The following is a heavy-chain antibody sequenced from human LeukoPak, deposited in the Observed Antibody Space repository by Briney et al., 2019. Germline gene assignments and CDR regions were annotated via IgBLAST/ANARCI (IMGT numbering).Heavy chain of an antibody. V-gene: IGHV3-30-3*01. CDR2: ISYDGSNK. CDR3: ARDQGSTWGDSSGSPDAFDI. Sequence: GGSLRLSYAASGFTFSSYAMHWVRQAPGKGLEWVAVISYDGSNKYYADSVKGRFTISRDNSKNTLYLQMNSLRAEDTAVYYCARDQGSTWGDSSGSPDAFDIWGQGTMVTVSS. D-gene: IGHD3-22*01. CDR1: GFTFSSYA. J-gene: IGHJ3*02.